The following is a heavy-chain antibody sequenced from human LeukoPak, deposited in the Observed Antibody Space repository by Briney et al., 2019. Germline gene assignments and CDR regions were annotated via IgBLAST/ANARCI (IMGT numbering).Heavy chain of an antibody. J-gene: IGHJ3*02. D-gene: IGHD5-18*01. V-gene: IGHV4-59*01. Sequence: SETPPLTCTVSGGSISSYYWSWIRQPPGKGLEWIGYIYYGGSTNYNPSLKSRVTISVDTSKNQFSLKLSSVTAADTAVYYCARARGYSYGFADAFDIWGQGTMVTVSS. CDR3: ARARGYSYGFADAFDI. CDR2: IYYGGST. CDR1: GGSISSYY.